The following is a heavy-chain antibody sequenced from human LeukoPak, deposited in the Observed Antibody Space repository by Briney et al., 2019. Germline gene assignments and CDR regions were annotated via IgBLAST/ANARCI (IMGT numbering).Heavy chain of an antibody. CDR2: IYYSGST. J-gene: IGHJ5*02. CDR1: GGSISSSSYY. CDR3: ARHNLTPIVVVPAANLPGAGDYGNWFDP. D-gene: IGHD2-2*01. Sequence: SETLSLTCTVSGGSISSSSYYWGWIRQPPGKGLEWIGSIYYSGSTYYNPSLKSRVTISVDTSKNQFSLKLSSVTAADTAVYYCARHNLTPIVVVPAANLPGAGDYGNWFDPWGQGTLVTVSS. V-gene: IGHV4-39*01.